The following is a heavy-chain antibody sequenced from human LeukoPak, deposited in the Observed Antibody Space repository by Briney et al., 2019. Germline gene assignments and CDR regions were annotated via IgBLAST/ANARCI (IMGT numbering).Heavy chain of an antibody. V-gene: IGHV4-34*01. Sequence: PSETLSLTCAVYGGSFSGYYWSWIRQPPGKGLEWIGEINHSGSTNYDPSLKSRVTISVDTSKNQFSLKLSSVTAADTAVYYCAGWYYYYYGMDVCGQGTTVSV. CDR1: GGSFSGYY. J-gene: IGHJ6*01. CDR3: AGWYYYYYGMDV. D-gene: IGHD6-19*01. CDR2: INHSGST.